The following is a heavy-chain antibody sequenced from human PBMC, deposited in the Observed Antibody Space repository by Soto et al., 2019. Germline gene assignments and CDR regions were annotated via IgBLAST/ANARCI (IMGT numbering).Heavy chain of an antibody. V-gene: IGHV1-46*01. J-gene: IGHJ6*03. Sequence: GASVKVSCKASGYTFTSYYMHWVRQAPGQGLEWMGIINPSGGSTSYAQKFQGRVTMTTDTSTSTAYMELSSLRSDDTAVYYCARDSSDCSSTSCYYHYYYYMDVWGKGTTVTVSS. CDR1: GYTFTSYY. CDR3: ARDSSDCSSTSCYYHYYYYMDV. D-gene: IGHD2-2*01. CDR2: INPSGGST.